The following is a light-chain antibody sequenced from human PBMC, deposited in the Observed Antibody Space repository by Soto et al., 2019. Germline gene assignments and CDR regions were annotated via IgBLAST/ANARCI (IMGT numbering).Light chain of an antibody. CDR2: AAT. CDR3: LQDYNYPYT. Sequence: DIQMTQSPASLSASLGDKVTIACRTSQTISRSLNWYHHRPGKAPRLLVYAATTLQSGVPSRFSGSGSGTDFTLTISSLQPEDVATYYCLQDYNYPYTFGQGTKVDI. J-gene: IGKJ2*01. CDR1: QTISRS. V-gene: IGKV1-39*01.